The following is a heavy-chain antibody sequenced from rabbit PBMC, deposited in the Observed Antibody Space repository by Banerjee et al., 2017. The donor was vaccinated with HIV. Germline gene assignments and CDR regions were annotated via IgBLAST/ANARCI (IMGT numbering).Heavy chain of an antibody. CDR2: IDGGSSGDT. D-gene: IGHD4-2*01. V-gene: IGHV1S45*01. J-gene: IGHJ4*01. CDR1: GFSFSNKYV. CDR3: ARDWAGSGGGRITFDL. Sequence: QEQLEESGGGLVKPGASLTLTCKASGFSFSNKYVMCWVRQAPGKGLEWIGCIDGGSSGDTYYASWVNGRFTISKTSSTTVTLQMTSLTAADTATYFCARDWAGSGGGRITFDLWGQGTLVTVS.